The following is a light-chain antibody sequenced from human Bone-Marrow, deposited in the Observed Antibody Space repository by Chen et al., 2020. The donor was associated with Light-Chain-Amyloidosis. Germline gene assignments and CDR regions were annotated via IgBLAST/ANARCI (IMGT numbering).Light chain of an antibody. CDR2: EVT. CDR3: SSYTITNTLV. J-gene: IGLJ1*01. Sequence: QSALTQPASVSGSPGQSITISCTGTSINVGGDNHVSWYQQHPDKAPKLMIYEVTNRPSWVPDRFSGSKADNTASLTISGLQTEDEADYFGSSYTITNTLVFGSGTRVTVL. CDR1: SINVGGDNH. V-gene: IGLV2-14*01.